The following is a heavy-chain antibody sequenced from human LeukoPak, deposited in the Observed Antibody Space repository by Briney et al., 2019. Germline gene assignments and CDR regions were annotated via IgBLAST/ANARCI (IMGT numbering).Heavy chain of an antibody. CDR1: GGSVSSGSYY. J-gene: IGHJ4*02. CDR2: IIYSGST. D-gene: IGHD4-17*01. Sequence: SETLSLTCTVSGGSVSSGSYYWSLIRQSPGKGLEWIGFIIYSGSTNYNPSLKSRVTISVDSSKSQFSLKLSSVTAADTAVYYCARRAVTTTIFDYWGQGTLVTVSS. V-gene: IGHV4-61*01. CDR3: ARRAVTTTIFDY.